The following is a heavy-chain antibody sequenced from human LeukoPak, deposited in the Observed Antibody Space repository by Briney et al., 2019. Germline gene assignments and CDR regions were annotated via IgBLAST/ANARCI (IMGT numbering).Heavy chain of an antibody. V-gene: IGHV3-21*01. Sequence: GGSLRLSCAASGFTFSSYSMSWVRQTPGRGLEWVSSISSSGSYIYYADSMEGRFTISRDNAKNSLYLQMNSLRAEDTAVYYCARDIYYDSSGYYGSVFWGQGTLVTVSS. D-gene: IGHD3-22*01. CDR3: ARDIYYDSSGYYGSVF. CDR1: GFTFSSYS. J-gene: IGHJ4*02. CDR2: ISSSGSYI.